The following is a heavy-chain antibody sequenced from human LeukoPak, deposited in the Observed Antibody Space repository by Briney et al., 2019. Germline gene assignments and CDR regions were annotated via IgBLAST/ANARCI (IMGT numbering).Heavy chain of an antibody. V-gene: IGHV1-46*01. CDR1: GYTFTSYY. CDR2: INPSGGST. D-gene: IGHD3-10*01. J-gene: IGHJ4*02. CDR3: ARDRHTAYRFGEYYFDY. Sequence: ASVRVSCKAFGYTFTSYYMHWVRQAPGQGLEWMGIINPSGGSTSYAQKFQGRVTMTRDTSTSTVYMELSSLRSEDTAVYYCARDRHTAYRFGEYYFDYWGQGTLVTVSS.